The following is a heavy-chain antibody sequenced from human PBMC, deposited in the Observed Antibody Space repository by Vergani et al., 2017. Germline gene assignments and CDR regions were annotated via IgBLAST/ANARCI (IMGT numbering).Heavy chain of an antibody. J-gene: IGHJ3*02. CDR3: AISSGWSTYDAFDI. CDR2: INPNSGGT. D-gene: IGHD6-19*01. V-gene: IGHV1-2*04. CDR1: GYTFTGYY. Sequence: QVQLVQSGAEVQKPGASVKVSCKASGYTFTGYYMHWVRQAPGQGLEWMGWINPNSGGTNYAQKFQGWVTMTRDTSISTAYMELSRLRSDDTAVYYCAISSGWSTYDAFDIWGQGTMVTVSS.